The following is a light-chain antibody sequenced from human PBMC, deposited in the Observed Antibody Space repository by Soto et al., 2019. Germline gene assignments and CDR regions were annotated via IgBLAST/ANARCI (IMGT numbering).Light chain of an antibody. Sequence: QAVVTQPPSVSGAPGQRVTISCTGSRSNIGAGYDVHWYQQLPGTAPKLLIYGNSNRPSGVPDRFSGSKSGTSGSLAITGLQTEDEADYYCQSFDSSLSGYVFGTGTKLTVL. J-gene: IGLJ1*01. V-gene: IGLV1-40*01. CDR1: RSNIGAGYD. CDR3: QSFDSSLSGYV. CDR2: GNS.